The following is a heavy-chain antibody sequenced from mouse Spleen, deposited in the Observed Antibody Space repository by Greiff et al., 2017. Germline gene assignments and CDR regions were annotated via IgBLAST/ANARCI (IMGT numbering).Heavy chain of an antibody. D-gene: IGHD1-1*01. Sequence: EVKVVESGGGLVKPGGSLKLSCAASGFTFSSYAMSWVRQTPEKRLEWVAAINSNGGSTYYPDTVKDRFTISRDNAKNTLYLQMSSLRSEDTALYYCARVITTMVATGYFDYWGQGTTLTVSS. CDR3: ARVITTMVATGYFDY. CDR1: GFTFSSYA. CDR2: INSNGGST. J-gene: IGHJ2*01. V-gene: IGHV5-6-2*01.